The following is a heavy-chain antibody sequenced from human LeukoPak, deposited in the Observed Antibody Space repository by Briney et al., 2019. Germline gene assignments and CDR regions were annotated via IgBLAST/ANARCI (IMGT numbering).Heavy chain of an antibody. J-gene: IGHJ6*03. CDR2: IYYSGST. CDR3: ARVQHGSGSYYNLYYYYMDA. CDR1: GGSISSSSYY. D-gene: IGHD3-10*01. Sequence: PSETLSLTCTASGGSISSSSYYWGWIRQPPGKGLEWIGSIYYSGSTYYNPSPKSRVTMSVDTSKNQFSLKLSSVTAADTAVYYCARVQHGSGSYYNLYYYYMDAWGKGTTVTISS. V-gene: IGHV4-39*07.